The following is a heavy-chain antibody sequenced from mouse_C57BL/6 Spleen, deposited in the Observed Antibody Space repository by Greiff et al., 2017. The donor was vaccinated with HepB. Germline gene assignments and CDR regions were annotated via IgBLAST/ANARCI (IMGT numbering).Heavy chain of an antibody. CDR2: INPGSGGT. CDR3: ARLQLDWYFDV. CDR1: GYAFTNYL. Sequence: LVESGAELVRPGTSVKVSCKASGYAFTNYLIEWVKQRPGQGLEWIGVINPGSGGTNYNEKFKGKATLTADKSSSTAYMQLSSLTSEDSAVYFCARLQLDWYFDVWGTGTTVTVSS. D-gene: IGHD3-1*01. J-gene: IGHJ1*03. V-gene: IGHV1-54*01.